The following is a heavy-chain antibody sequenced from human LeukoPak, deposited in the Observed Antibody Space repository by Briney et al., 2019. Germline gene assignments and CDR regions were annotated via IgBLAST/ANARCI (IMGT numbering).Heavy chain of an antibody. CDR3: ASSYGSNKNPFEY. Sequence: PGGSLRLSCVVPGSIFSRHTMNWVRQTPGKGLEWVSSISSGSSDINYANSVRGRFTISRDNSKNTLYLQMGSLRAEDTAVYYCASSYGSNKNPFEYWGQGTLVTVSS. D-gene: IGHD4-23*01. J-gene: IGHJ4*02. V-gene: IGHV3-21*01. CDR2: ISSGSSDI. CDR1: GSIFSRHT.